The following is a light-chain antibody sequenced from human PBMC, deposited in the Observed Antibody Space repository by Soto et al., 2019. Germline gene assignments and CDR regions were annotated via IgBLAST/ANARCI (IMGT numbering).Light chain of an antibody. CDR2: ANS. J-gene: IGLJ2*01. CDR1: SSNIGAGYD. CDR3: QSYDNSLSGDVV. V-gene: IGLV1-40*01. Sequence: QSVLTQPPSVSGAPGQRVTISCTGSSSNIGAGYDVHWYQQLPGTAPRLLIYANSDRPSVVPDRFSGSKSGTSASLAITGLQAEDEADYYCQSYDNSLSGDVVFGGGTKVTVL.